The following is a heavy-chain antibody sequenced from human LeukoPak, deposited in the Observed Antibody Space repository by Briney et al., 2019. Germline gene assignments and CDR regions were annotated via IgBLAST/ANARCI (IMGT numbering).Heavy chain of an antibody. CDR3: ARGSSTSSVYFDY. CDR1: GGSISSYY. D-gene: IGHD2-2*01. CDR2: TYYSGST. V-gene: IGHV4-59*12. J-gene: IGHJ4*02. Sequence: SETLSLTCTVSGGSISSYYWSWIRQPPGKGLEWIGYTYYSGSTNYNPSLKSRVTISVDTSKNQFSLKLSSVTAADTAVYYCARGSSTSSVYFDYWGQGTLVTVSS.